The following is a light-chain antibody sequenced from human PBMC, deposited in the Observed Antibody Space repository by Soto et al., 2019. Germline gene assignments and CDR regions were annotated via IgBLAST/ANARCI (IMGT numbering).Light chain of an antibody. CDR1: SSDIGRYNY. Sequence: QSALTQPASVSGSPGQSITISCTGTSSDIGRYNYVSWYQHLPGKAPKLIIFEVSNRPSGVSIRFSGSKSGNTASLTISGLQAEDEADYYCTSYAGSNNPFVFGTGTKLTVL. J-gene: IGLJ1*01. V-gene: IGLV2-14*01. CDR2: EVS. CDR3: TSYAGSNNPFV.